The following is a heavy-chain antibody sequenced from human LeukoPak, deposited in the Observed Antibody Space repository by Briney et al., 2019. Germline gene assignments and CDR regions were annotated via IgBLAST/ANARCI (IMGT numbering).Heavy chain of an antibody. CDR2: IYTSGNT. D-gene: IGHD2-2*01. CDR1: GGSISSYH. J-gene: IGHJ2*01. V-gene: IGHV4-4*09. CDR3: ARLLIPAADNRYWYFDL. Sequence: PSETLSLTCTVSGGSISSYHWSWIRQPPGKGLEWIGYIYTSGNTNYNPSLKSRVTISVDTSKNQFSLKLSSVTAADTAVYYCARLLIPAADNRYWYFDLWGRGALVTVSS.